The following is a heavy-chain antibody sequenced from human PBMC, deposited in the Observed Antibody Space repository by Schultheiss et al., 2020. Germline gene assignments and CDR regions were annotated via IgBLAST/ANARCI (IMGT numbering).Heavy chain of an antibody. V-gene: IGHV3-66*02. CDR3: ARDPTWSNGKLGDY. Sequence: GGSLRLSCAASGFTVSSDYMSWVRQAPGKGLEWVSAVSTSGDSTFYADSVKGRFSISRDQSKKTVYLQMNSLRTEDTAVYYCARDPTWSNGKLGDYWGQGALVTVSS. J-gene: IGHJ4*02. CDR2: STSGDST. D-gene: IGHD1-26*01. CDR1: GFTVSSDY.